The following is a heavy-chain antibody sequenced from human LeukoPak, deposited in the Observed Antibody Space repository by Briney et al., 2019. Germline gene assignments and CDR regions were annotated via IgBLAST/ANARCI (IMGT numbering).Heavy chain of an antibody. V-gene: IGHV3-23*01. D-gene: IGHD2-2*01. Sequence: QPGGSLRLSCAASGFTFDDYAMSWVRQAPGKGLEWVSAISGSGGSTYYADSVKGRFTISRDNSKNILYLQMNNLRPEDTAIYYCAKEWGDCSGTSCPLDCWSRGTLVTVSS. CDR3: AKEWGDCSGTSCPLDC. J-gene: IGHJ4*02. CDR2: ISGSGGST. CDR1: GFTFDDYA.